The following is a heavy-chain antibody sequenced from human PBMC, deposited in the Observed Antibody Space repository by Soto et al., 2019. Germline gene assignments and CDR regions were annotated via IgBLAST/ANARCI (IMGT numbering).Heavy chain of an antibody. Sequence: HPGGSLRLSCAASGFTFSGCAMHWVRQASGKGLEWLGRIRSKPNNYATEYTASVQGRFTISRDDSKNTAYLEMNSLKTEDTAVYYCTRWAYSYGWYFDYWGQGA. V-gene: IGHV3-73*01. CDR1: GFTFSGCA. D-gene: IGHD6-19*01. J-gene: IGHJ4*02. CDR2: IRSKPNNYAT. CDR3: TRWAYSYGWYFDY.